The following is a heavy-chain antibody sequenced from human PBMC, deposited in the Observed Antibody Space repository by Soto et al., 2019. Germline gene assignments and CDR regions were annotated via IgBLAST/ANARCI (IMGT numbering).Heavy chain of an antibody. V-gene: IGHV4-59*01. D-gene: IGHD3-10*01. J-gene: IGHJ6*03. CDR3: ARDFVVGSGRGVIWYYYMDV. CDR2: IYYSGST. Sequence: SETLSLTCTVSGGSISSYYWSWIRQPPGKGLEWIGYIYYSGSTNYNPSLKSRVTISVDTSKNQFSLKLSSVTAADTAVYYCARDFVVGSGRGVIWYYYMDVWGKGTTVTVSS. CDR1: GGSISSYY.